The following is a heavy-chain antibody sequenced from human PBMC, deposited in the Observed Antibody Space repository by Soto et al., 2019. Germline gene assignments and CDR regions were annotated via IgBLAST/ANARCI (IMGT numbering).Heavy chain of an antibody. CDR3: ARDIGGILTGPYYFDY. CDR2: IYYSGST. D-gene: IGHD3-9*01. V-gene: IGHV4-31*03. J-gene: IGHJ4*02. Sequence: SETLSLTCTVSGGSISSGGYYWSWIRQHLGKGLEWIGYIYYSGSTYYNPSLKSRVTISVDTSKNQFSLKLSSVTAADTAVYYCARDIGGILTGPYYFDYWGQGTLVTVSS. CDR1: GGSISSGGYY.